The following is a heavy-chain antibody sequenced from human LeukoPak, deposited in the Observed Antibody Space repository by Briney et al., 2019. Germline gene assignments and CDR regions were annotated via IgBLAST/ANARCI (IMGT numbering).Heavy chain of an antibody. D-gene: IGHD6-19*01. V-gene: IGHV1-8*01. Sequence: GASVKVSCKASGYTFTSYDINWVRQATGQGLEWMGWMNPNSGNTGYAQKFQGRVTMTRNTSISTAYMELSSLRSDDTAVYYCARAPTRIAVAGTGFDYWGQGTLVTVSS. J-gene: IGHJ4*02. CDR2: MNPNSGNT. CDR1: GYTFTSYD. CDR3: ARAPTRIAVAGTGFDY.